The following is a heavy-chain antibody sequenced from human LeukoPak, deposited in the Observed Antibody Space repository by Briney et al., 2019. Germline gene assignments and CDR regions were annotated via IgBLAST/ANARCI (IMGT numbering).Heavy chain of an antibody. J-gene: IGHJ4*02. Sequence: PGGSLRLSCAASGFTFSSYWMNWARQAPGKGLEWVASINHNGNVNYYVDSVKGRFTISRENAKNSLYLQMNSLRAGDTAVYYCARGRVFDYWGQGTLVTVSS. CDR3: ARGRVFDY. CDR2: INHNGNVN. CDR1: GFTFSSYW. V-gene: IGHV3-7*01.